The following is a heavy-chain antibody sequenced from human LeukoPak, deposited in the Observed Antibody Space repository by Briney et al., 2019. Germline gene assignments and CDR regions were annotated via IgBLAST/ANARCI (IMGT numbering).Heavy chain of an antibody. J-gene: IGHJ4*02. D-gene: IGHD1-26*01. CDR2: IYYSGST. CDR3: AREPRSYSGSYYFDY. V-gene: IGHV4-59*01. Sequence: SETLSLTCTVSGGSISSYYWNWIRQPPGKGLEWIGYIYYSGSTNYNPSLKSRVTISVDTSKKQFSLRLSSVTAADTAVYYCAREPRSYSGSYYFDYWGQGTLVTVSS. CDR1: GGSISSYY.